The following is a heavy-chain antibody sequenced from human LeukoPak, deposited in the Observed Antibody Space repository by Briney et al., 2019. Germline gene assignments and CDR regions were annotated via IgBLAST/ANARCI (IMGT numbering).Heavy chain of an antibody. J-gene: IGHJ6*02. CDR1: GYTFTSIG. CDR3: ARYSYYDSSGYPTDYYYGMDV. Sequence: GASVKVSCKASGYTFTSIGISWVRQAPGQGLEWMGGIIPIFGTANYAQKFQGRVTITADESTSTAYMELSSLRSEDTAVYYCARYSYYDSSGYPTDYYYGMDVWGQGTTVTVSS. CDR2: IIPIFGTA. V-gene: IGHV1-69*13. D-gene: IGHD3-22*01.